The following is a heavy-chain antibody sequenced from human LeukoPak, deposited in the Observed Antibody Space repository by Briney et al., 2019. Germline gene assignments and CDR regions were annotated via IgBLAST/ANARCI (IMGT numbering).Heavy chain of an antibody. D-gene: IGHD5-24*01. V-gene: IGHV4-39*01. J-gene: IGHJ4*02. Sequence: SERLSLTCTVSGGSISISSYSWGWIRQPPGRGLEWIGSINVRASTYYNPSLESRVTISVDTSKSQLSLKLSSVTAADTAVYYCARHRRGDAYNPNDYWGQETLVTVSS. CDR2: INVRAST. CDR1: GGSISISSYS. CDR3: ARHRRGDAYNPNDY.